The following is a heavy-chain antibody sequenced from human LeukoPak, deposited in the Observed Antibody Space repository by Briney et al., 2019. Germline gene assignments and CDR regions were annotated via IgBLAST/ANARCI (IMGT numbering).Heavy chain of an antibody. V-gene: IGHV3-23*01. CDR2: ISGSGGST. D-gene: IGHD5-18*01. J-gene: IGHJ4*02. CDR1: GFTFSSYA. CDR3: ARMITSRRGYSYGLAGFYPDY. Sequence: PGGSLRLSCAASGFTFSSYAMSWVRQAPGKGLEWVSAISGSGGSTYYADSVKGRFTISRDNSKNTLYLQMNSLRAEDTAVYYCARMITSRRGYSYGLAGFYPDYWGQGTLVTVSS.